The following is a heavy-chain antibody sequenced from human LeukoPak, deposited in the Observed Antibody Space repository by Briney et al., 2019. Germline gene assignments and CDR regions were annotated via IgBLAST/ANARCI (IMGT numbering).Heavy chain of an antibody. Sequence: GGSMRLSCAASGFTFSSYAMSWVRQAPGKGLEWVSAISGSGGSTYYADSVKGRFTISRDNSKNTLYLQMNSLRAEDTAVYYCASPSGSYYRYYFDYWGQGTLVTVSS. CDR1: GFTFSSYA. D-gene: IGHD1-26*01. CDR3: ASPSGSYYRYYFDY. V-gene: IGHV3-23*01. J-gene: IGHJ4*02. CDR2: ISGSGGST.